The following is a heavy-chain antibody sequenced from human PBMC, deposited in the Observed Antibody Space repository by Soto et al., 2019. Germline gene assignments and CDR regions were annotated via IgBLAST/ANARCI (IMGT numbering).Heavy chain of an antibody. J-gene: IGHJ2*01. Sequence: QVQVVQSGAEVKKPGASVKVSCKASGYTFTSYAMHWVRQAPGQSLEWMGWINPGNGNTRYSQKFQGRVTITRDTSASTAYMELSSLRSEDTAVYYCARGASSVTAFDFDLWGRGTLVTVSS. CDR1: GYTFTSYA. CDR3: ARGASSVTAFDFDL. D-gene: IGHD2-21*02. V-gene: IGHV1-3*01. CDR2: INPGNGNT.